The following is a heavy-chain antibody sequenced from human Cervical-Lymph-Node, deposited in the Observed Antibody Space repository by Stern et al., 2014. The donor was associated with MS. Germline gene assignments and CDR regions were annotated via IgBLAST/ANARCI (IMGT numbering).Heavy chain of an antibody. Sequence: QVQLQESGPGLVKPSETLSLTCTVSGGSISSSSYYWGWIRQPPGKGLEWIGSIYYSGRPYSTPPLKGRFTISVDTPKTQFSLKLSSVTAADTAVYYCARHGGSSPGYFDYWGQGTLVTVSS. CDR2: IYYSGRP. CDR3: ARHGGSSPGYFDY. J-gene: IGHJ4*02. V-gene: IGHV4-39*01. D-gene: IGHD6-6*01. CDR1: GGSISSSSYY.